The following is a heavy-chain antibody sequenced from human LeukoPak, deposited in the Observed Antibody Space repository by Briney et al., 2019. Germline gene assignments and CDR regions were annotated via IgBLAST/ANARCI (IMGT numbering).Heavy chain of an antibody. D-gene: IGHD4-11*01. J-gene: IGHJ4*02. Sequence: SKTLSLTCTVSGGSISSYYWSWIRQPPGKGLEWIGYIYYSGSTNYNPSLKSRVTISVDTSKNQFSLKLSSVTAADTAVYYCARRQSRAQFDYWGQGTLVTVSS. V-gene: IGHV4-59*08. CDR3: ARRQSRAQFDY. CDR2: IYYSGST. CDR1: GGSISSYY.